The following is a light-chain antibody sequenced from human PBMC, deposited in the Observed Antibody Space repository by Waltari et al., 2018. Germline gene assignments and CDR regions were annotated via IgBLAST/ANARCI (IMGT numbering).Light chain of an antibody. CDR1: QSFTNY. CDR3: QQRRDWPLT. V-gene: IGKV3-11*01. J-gene: IGKJ4*01. CDR2: DTS. Sequence: DIVLTQSPAILSLSPGARASPSCSASQSFTNYVACYHQKPGQAPRLLIYDTSNRATGIPARFSGSGFGTDFTLSISSLEPEDFAVYYCQQRRDWPLTFGGGTKVEIK.